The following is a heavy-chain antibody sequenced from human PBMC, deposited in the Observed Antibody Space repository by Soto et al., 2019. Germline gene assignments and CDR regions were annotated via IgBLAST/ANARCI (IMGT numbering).Heavy chain of an antibody. V-gene: IGHV5-51*01. CDR2: IYPSDSDT. CDR3: ARGGSSYLFDY. Sequence: DVQLVQSGAEVNKPGAALKISCKGSGYSFTTYWIGCVRQMPGKGLEWMGLIYPSDSDTRYSPSFQGQVIISADKSISTAYLEWSSLKAADTAMYYCARGGSSYLFDYWGQGTLVTVSS. D-gene: IGHD2-15*01. J-gene: IGHJ4*02. CDR1: GYSFTTYW.